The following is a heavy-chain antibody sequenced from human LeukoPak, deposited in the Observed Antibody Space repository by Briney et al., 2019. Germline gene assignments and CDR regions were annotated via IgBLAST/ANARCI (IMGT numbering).Heavy chain of an antibody. D-gene: IGHD5-12*01. Sequence: SETLSLTCAVYGGSFSGYYWSWIRQPPGKGLEWIGEINHSGSTNYNPSIKSRVTISVDTSKNQFSLKLSSVTAADTAVYYCARQGGYSGYDPYFDYWGQGTLVTVSS. CDR3: ARQGGYSGYDPYFDY. V-gene: IGHV4-34*01. CDR1: GGSFSGYY. J-gene: IGHJ4*02. CDR2: INHSGST.